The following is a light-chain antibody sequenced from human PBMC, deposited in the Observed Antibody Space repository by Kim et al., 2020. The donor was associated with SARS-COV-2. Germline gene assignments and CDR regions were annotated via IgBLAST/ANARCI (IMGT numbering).Light chain of an antibody. J-gene: IGLJ2*01. CDR2: ENS. CDR3: ASWDSNLSALL. CDR1: DSNIGNNY. Sequence: QSVLTQPPSVSAAPGQKVTISCSGGDSNIGNNYVSWYQHISGTAPKLLIYENSKRPSAIPDRFSASKSGTSAALDITGLLTGDEADYYFASWDSNLSALLFGGGTQLTVL. V-gene: IGLV1-51*01.